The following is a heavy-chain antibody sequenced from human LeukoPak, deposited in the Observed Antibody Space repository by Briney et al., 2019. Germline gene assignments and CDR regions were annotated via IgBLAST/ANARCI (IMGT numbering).Heavy chain of an antibody. CDR1: GYSIYSGYH. D-gene: IGHD6-13*01. V-gene: IGHV4-38-2*01. Sequence: SETLSLTCAVSGYSIYSGYHWGWIRQPPGKGLEWIGSIHHSGSTYYNPSLKSRVTISVDTSKNQFSLKLSSVTAADTAVYYCARVAEGRMAAAGTWGYWGQGTLVTVSS. CDR3: ARVAEGRMAAAGTWGY. CDR2: IHHSGST. J-gene: IGHJ4*02.